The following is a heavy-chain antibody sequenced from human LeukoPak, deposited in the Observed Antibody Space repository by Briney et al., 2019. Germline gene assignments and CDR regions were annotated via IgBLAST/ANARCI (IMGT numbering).Heavy chain of an antibody. CDR2: MNPNSGNT. Sequence: ASVKVSCKASGYTFTSYDINWVRQATGQGLEWMGWMNPNSGNTGHVQKFQGRVTMTRNTSISTAYMELSSLRSEDTAVYYCARVGSTTVYYFDYWGQGTLVTVSS. J-gene: IGHJ4*02. V-gene: IGHV1-8*01. D-gene: IGHD4-17*01. CDR1: GYTFTSYD. CDR3: ARVGSTTVYYFDY.